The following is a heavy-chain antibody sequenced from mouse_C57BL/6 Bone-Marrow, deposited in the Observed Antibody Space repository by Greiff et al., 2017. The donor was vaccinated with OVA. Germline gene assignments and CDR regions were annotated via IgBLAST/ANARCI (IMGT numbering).Heavy chain of an antibody. D-gene: IGHD1-1*01. V-gene: IGHV1-54*01. CDR2: INPGSGGT. CDR3: ARRDYYGSSHWYFDV. Sequence: VHLVESGAELVRPGTSVKVSCKASGYAFTNYLIEWVKQRPGQGLEWIGVINPGSGGTNYNEKFKGKATLTADKSSSTAYMQLSSLTSEDSAVYFCARRDYYGSSHWYFDVWGTGTTVTVSS. CDR1: GYAFTNYL. J-gene: IGHJ1*03.